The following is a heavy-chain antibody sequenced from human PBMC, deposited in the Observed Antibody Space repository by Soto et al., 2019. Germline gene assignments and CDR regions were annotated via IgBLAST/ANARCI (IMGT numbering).Heavy chain of an antibody. V-gene: IGHV3-30*18. CDR3: AKDLQSYGDYDYYCYGMDV. J-gene: IGHJ6*02. D-gene: IGHD4-17*01. CDR1: GFTFSTYG. CDR2: ISYDGTNK. Sequence: QVQLVESGGGEVQPGRSLTISCAASGFTFSTYGMHWVRQTPGKGLEWVAVISYDGTNKFYSVSVKGRFTISRDNFKHTPTLQMHSLRADDTAVYSCAKDLQSYGDYDYYCYGMDVWGLGTRVTVSS.